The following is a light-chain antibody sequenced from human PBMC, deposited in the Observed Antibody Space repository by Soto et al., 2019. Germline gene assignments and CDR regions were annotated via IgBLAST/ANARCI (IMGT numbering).Light chain of an antibody. CDR2: AAS. CDR3: QHYNSYSEA. CDR1: QGISTY. Sequence: DIQMTQSPSSLSASVGDRVTITCRASQGISTYLNWYHQKPGKAPKLLIYAASSLQSGVPSRFSGSGSETDFTLTISSLQPEDFATYYCQHYNSYSEAFGQGTKVELK. V-gene: IGKV1-39*01. J-gene: IGKJ1*01.